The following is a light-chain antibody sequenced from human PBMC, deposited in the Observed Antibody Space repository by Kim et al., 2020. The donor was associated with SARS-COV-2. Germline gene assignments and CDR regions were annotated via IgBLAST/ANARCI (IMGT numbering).Light chain of an antibody. V-gene: IGLV3-19*01. Sequence: SSELTQDPAVSVALGQTVRITCQGDSLRSYYASWYQQKPGQAPVLVISGKNNRPSGIPDRFSGSSSGNTASLTITGAQAEDEADYYCNSRDSSGNHVVFGGGTQLTV. CDR1: SLRSYY. CDR2: GKN. CDR3: NSRDSSGNHVV. J-gene: IGLJ2*01.